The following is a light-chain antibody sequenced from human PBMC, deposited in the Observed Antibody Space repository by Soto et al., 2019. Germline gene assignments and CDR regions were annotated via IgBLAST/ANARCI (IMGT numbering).Light chain of an antibody. J-gene: IGLJ1*01. CDR2: AVS. V-gene: IGLV2-11*01. CDR3: FSYTRDTALV. CDR1: NSDVGAYTF. Sequence: QSVLTQPRSVSGSPGQSVTISCTGTNSDVGAYTFVSWYQQLPGKAPKLIISAVSYRPSGVPDRFSGSKSGNTASLTISGLQAEDEADYYCFSYTRDTALVFGTGTKLTVL.